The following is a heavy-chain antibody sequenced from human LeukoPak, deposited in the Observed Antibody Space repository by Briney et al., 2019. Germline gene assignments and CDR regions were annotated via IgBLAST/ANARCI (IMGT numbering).Heavy chain of an antibody. CDR3: ARARGGYGGNSWLDY. D-gene: IGHD4-23*01. CDR1: GGSISSGSYY. Sequence: PSETLSLTCTVSGGSISSGSYYWSWIRQPAGRGLEWIGRIYTSGSTNYNPSLKSRVTISVDTSKNQFSLKLSSVTAADTAVYYCARARGGYGGNSWLDYWGQGTLVTVSS. J-gene: IGHJ4*02. V-gene: IGHV4-61*02. CDR2: IYTSGST.